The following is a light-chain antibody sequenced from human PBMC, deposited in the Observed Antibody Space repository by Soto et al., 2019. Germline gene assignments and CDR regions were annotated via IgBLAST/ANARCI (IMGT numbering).Light chain of an antibody. CDR3: TSYTSSSSYV. Sequence: QSALTQPASVSGSSGQSITISCTGTSSDVGAYNYVSWYQQHPDTAPKLMIYGVNNRPSGVSPRFSGSKSGNTASLTISGLQTEDEADYYCTSYTSSSSYVFGTGTKLTVL. CDR1: SSDVGAYNY. V-gene: IGLV2-14*03. J-gene: IGLJ1*01. CDR2: GVN.